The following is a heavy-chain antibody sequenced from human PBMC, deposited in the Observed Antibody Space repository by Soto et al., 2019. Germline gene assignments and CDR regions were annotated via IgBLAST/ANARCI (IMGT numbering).Heavy chain of an antibody. J-gene: IGHJ4*02. D-gene: IGHD2-2*01. CDR1: GGSNIRDGYY. V-gene: IGHV4-31*03. CDR2: ISYSGSS. CDR3: ARATPAGSADF. Sequence: QVQLQESGPGLVKPSQTLSLTCTVSGGSNIRDGYYWSWIRQHPGKGLEWLAYISYSGSSYSNPSLKSRVTISADTSKHQFSLRLTSVTAADTAVYFCARATPAGSADFWGQGTLVTVSS.